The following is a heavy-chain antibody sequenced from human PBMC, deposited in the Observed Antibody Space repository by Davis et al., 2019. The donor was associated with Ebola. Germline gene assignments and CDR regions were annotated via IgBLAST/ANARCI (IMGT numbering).Heavy chain of an antibody. D-gene: IGHD3-22*01. CDR1: GFTFSSYW. Sequence: PGGSLRLSCAASGFTFSSYWMSWVRQAPGKGLEWVSVVSGRATTIYYADSVKGRFTISRDNSKNTLYLQMNSLRVEDTAVYYCARGDYYDGTFADAFDIWGQGTMLTVSS. V-gene: IGHV3-23*01. CDR3: ARGDYYDGTFADAFDI. J-gene: IGHJ3*02. CDR2: VSGRATTI.